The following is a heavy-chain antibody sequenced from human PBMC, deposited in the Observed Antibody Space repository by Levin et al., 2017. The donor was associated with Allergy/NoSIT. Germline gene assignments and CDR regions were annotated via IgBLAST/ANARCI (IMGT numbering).Heavy chain of an antibody. CDR2: INHSGST. CDR3: ARLSSNWGVNY. V-gene: IGHV4-34*01. D-gene: IGHD7-27*01. J-gene: IGHJ4*02. Sequence: SQTLSLTCAVYGGSFSGYYWSWIRQPPGKGLEWIGEINHSGSTNYNPSLKSRVTISVDMSKNQFSLKLSSVTAADTAVYYCARLSSNWGVNYWGQGTLVTVSS. CDR1: GGSFSGYY.